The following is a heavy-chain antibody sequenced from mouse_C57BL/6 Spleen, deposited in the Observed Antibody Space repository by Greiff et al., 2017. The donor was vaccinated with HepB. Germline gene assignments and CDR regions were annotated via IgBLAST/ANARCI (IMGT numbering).Heavy chain of an antibody. V-gene: IGHV1-82*01. D-gene: IGHD1-1*01. CDR1: GYAFSSSW. Sequence: QVQLKQSGPELVKPGASVKISCKASGYAFSSSWMNWVKQRPGKGLEWIGRIYPGDGDTNYNGKFKGKATLTADKSSSTAYMQLSSLTSEDSAVYFCAREHYYGSSYPYFDYWGQGTTLTVSS. CDR2: IYPGDGDT. CDR3: AREHYYGSSYPYFDY. J-gene: IGHJ2*01.